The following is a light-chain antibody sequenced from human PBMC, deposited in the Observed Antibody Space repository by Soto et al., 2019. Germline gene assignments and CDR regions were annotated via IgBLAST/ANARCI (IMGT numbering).Light chain of an antibody. V-gene: IGKV1-5*01. CDR1: QTVERW. CDR2: DVS. J-gene: IGKJ1*01. CDR3: QQYKDYGWT. Sequence: DLQMTQSPSTLPASVGDRVTISCRASQTVERWLAWYQQKPGKAPKLLISDVSSLERGVPSRFSGSGSATEFTLTISGLQSDDFATYYCQQYKDYGWTFGQGTKVDIK.